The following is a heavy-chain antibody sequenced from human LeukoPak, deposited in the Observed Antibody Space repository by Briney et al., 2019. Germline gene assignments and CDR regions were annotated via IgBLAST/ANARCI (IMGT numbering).Heavy chain of an antibody. Sequence: ASVKVSCKASGYTFTGYYMHWVRQAPGQGLEWMGWINPNSGNTGYAQKFQGRVTMTRNTSISTAYMELSSLRSEDTAVYYCARVWCSSTNCLNGWFDPWGQGTLVTVSS. J-gene: IGHJ5*02. CDR3: ARVWCSSTNCLNGWFDP. CDR1: GYTFTGYY. CDR2: INPNSGNT. D-gene: IGHD2-2*01. V-gene: IGHV1-8*02.